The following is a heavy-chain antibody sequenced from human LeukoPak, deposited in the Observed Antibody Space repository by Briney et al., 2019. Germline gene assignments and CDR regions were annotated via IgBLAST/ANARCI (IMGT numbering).Heavy chain of an antibody. CDR3: ARGVGSSWVWDYYYYMDV. Sequence: SETLSLTCTVSGGSISSYYWSWIRQPPGKGLEWIGSIYHSGSTYYNPSLKSRVTISVDTSKNQFSLKLSSVTAADTAVYYCARGVGSSWVWDYYYYMDVWGKGTTVTVSS. D-gene: IGHD6-13*01. CDR1: GGSISSYY. J-gene: IGHJ6*03. V-gene: IGHV4-59*08. CDR2: IYHSGST.